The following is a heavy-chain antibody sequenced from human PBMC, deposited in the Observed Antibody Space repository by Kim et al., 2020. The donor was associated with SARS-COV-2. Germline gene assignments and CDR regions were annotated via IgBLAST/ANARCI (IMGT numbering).Heavy chain of an antibody. D-gene: IGHD3-10*01. Sequence: DAVKGRFTLSRDNAKNSLYLQMNSLRAEDTAVYYCAREEGSGACWLRWLDTWGQGTPVTVPS. J-gene: IGHJ5*01. V-gene: IGHV3-11*06. CDR3: AREEGSGACWLRWLDT.